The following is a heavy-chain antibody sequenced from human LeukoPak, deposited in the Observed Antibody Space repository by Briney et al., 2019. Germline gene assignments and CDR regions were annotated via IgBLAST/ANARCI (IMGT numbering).Heavy chain of an antibody. CDR1: GGSISSSSNY. D-gene: IGHD3-10*01. Sequence: PETLSLTCTVSGGSISSSSNYWGWLRQPPGRGREWIGSIYYSGSSYYNPPLKSLVTISGDTSKNQCSLKLSSVTAADTAVYYCVRHSSGSGIEAFDIWGQETMVTVSS. CDR2: IYYSGSS. CDR3: VRHSSGSGIEAFDI. V-gene: IGHV4-39*01. J-gene: IGHJ3*02.